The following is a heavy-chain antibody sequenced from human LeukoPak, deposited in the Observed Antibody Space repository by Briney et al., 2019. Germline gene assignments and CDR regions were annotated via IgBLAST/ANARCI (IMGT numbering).Heavy chain of an antibody. Sequence: PGGSLRLSCAASGFTVSTNYVSWVRQAPGKGLEWISYLSGDGHTIYYADSVRGRFTISRDNTKNSLFLQMNSLRADDTAIYYCARDRRNGRRSGSLDPWGQGTLVTVSS. CDR3: ARDRRNGRRSGSLDP. CDR1: GFTVSTNY. D-gene: IGHD3-10*01. J-gene: IGHJ5*02. CDR2: LSGDGHTI. V-gene: IGHV3-11*01.